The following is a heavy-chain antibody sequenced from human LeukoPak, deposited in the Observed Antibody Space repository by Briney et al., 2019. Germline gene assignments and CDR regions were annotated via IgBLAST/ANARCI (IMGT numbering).Heavy chain of an antibody. Sequence: PGGALRLSCVESRFTFSNFWMHWVRQAPGKGPGWVARIRSDGSTTDYADSVKGRFTISRDNAKNTLYLEMNSLRADDTAVYYCIRDWRHLAFDQWGHGTLLTVSS. D-gene: IGHD3-3*01. CDR1: RFTFSNFW. CDR2: IRSDGSTT. J-gene: IGHJ4*01. CDR3: IRDWRHLAFDQ. V-gene: IGHV3-74*01.